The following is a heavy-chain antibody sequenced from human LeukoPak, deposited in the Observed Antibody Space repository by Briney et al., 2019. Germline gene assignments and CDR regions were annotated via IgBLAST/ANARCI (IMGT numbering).Heavy chain of an antibody. CDR1: GGSISSGGYY. J-gene: IGHJ3*02. D-gene: IGHD2-21*02. Sequence: SETLSLTCTVSGGSISSGGYYWSWIRQPPGKGLEWIGYIYYSGSTYYNPSLKSRVTISVDRSKNQFSLKLSSVTAADTAVYYCARDTGTAPGYSPVAFDIWGQGTMVTVSS. V-gene: IGHV4-61*08. CDR2: IYYSGST. CDR3: ARDTGTAPGYSPVAFDI.